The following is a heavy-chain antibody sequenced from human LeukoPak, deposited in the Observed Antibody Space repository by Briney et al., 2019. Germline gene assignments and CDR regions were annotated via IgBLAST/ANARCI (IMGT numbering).Heavy chain of an antibody. CDR3: ARYDLRGAFDI. D-gene: IGHD4-17*01. CDR1: GFTFSSYG. Sequence: GGSLRLSCAASGFTFSSYGMHWVRQAPGKGLEWVSVIYSGGSTYYADSVKGRFTISRDNSQNKLYLQMNSLRVEDTAVYYCARYDLRGAFDIWGQGAMVTISS. CDR2: IYSGGST. V-gene: IGHV3-53*01. J-gene: IGHJ3*02.